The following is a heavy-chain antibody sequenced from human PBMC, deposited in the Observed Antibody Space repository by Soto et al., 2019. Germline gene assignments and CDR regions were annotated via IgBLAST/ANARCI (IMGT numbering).Heavy chain of an antibody. CDR3: AREEISWVYYYDSSGYWFDP. CDR2: ISAYNGNT. J-gene: IGHJ5*02. V-gene: IGHV1-18*01. CDR1: GYTFTNYA. D-gene: IGHD3-22*01. Sequence: GASVKVSCKASGYTFTNYAIHWVRQAPGQGLEWMGWISAYNGNTNYAQKLQGRVTMTTDTSTSTAYMELRSLRSEDTAVYYCAREEISWVYYYDSSGYWFDPWGQGTLVTVSS.